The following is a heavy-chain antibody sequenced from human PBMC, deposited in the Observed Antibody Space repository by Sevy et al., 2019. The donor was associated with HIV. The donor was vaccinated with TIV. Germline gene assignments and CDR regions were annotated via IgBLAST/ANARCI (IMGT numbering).Heavy chain of an antibody. CDR1: GFTFSANW. J-gene: IGHJ4*02. CDR3: AHETFGRFES. D-gene: IGHD3-16*01. Sequence: GGSLRLSCAASGFTFSANWMNWVRQAPGKGLEWVANIKADGSDKHYVDSAEGRFTISKDKDKKLLCLQMNSLRVEDTTVYYCAHETFGRFESWGQGTLVTVSS. V-gene: IGHV3-7*01. CDR2: IKADGSDK.